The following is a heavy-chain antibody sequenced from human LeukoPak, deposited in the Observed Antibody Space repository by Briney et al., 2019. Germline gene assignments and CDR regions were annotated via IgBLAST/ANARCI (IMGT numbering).Heavy chain of an antibody. CDR1: GHRFTSYD. V-gene: IGHV1-8*01. CDR3: AREGPLFVLDY. D-gene: IGHD6-6*01. CDR2: MTPSSGSA. Sequence: GASVKVACKTSGHRFTSYDISWARQATGQGLQWMGRMTPSSGSAEYAQRFQGRVTLTRDTASGTAYLELRGLSADDTAIYYCAREGPLFVLDYWGQGTRVAVSS. J-gene: IGHJ4*02.